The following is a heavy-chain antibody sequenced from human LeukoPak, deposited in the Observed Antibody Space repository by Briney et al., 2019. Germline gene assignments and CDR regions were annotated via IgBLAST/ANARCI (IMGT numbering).Heavy chain of an antibody. CDR2: FDPEDGET. D-gene: IGHD1-26*01. CDR3: ATSKIVGATPDGCLNY. J-gene: IGHJ4*02. Sequence: ASVKVSCKVSGYTLTELSMHWVRQAPGKGLEWMGGFDPEDGETIYAQKFQGRVTMTDATSTDPAYMELSSLRSEDTAVYYCATSKIVGATPDGCLNYWGQGTLVTVSS. CDR1: GYTLTELS. V-gene: IGHV1-24*01.